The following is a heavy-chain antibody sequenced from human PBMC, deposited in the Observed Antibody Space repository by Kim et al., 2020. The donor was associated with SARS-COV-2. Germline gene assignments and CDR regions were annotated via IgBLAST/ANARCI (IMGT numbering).Heavy chain of an antibody. CDR3: ARPDIVVVVAATEDYYYGMDV. Sequence: SVKVSCKASGGTFSSYAISWVRQAPGQGLEWMGGIIPIFGTANYAQKFQGRVTITADESTSTSYMELSSLRSEDTAVYYCARPDIVVVVAATEDYYYGMDVWGQGTTVTVSS. V-gene: IGHV1-69*13. CDR1: GGTFSSYA. CDR2: IIPIFGTA. J-gene: IGHJ6*02. D-gene: IGHD2-15*01.